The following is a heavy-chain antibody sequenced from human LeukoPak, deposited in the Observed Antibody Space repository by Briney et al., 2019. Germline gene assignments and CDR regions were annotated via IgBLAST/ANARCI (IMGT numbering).Heavy chain of an antibody. CDR1: GFTFSNYG. CDR2: IRYDGNNK. V-gene: IGHV3-30*02. J-gene: IGHJ4*02. CDR3: VKDNPLDY. D-gene: IGHD1-14*01. Sequence: PGGSLRLSCGASGFTFSNYGMLWVRQAPGKGLDWMAFIRYDGNNKLYADSVKGRFTISRDNSKNTLYLHINSLRAEDTAVYYCVKDNPLDYWGQGTLVIVSS.